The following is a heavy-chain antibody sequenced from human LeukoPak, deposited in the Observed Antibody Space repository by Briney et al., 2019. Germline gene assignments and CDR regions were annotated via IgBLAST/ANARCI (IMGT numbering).Heavy chain of an antibody. D-gene: IGHD1-1*01. V-gene: IGHV4-31*03. CDR1: GDSITSGGFY. CDR2: IYYRART. J-gene: IGHJ4*02. CDR3: ARVFSVRQRNLDY. Sequence: SQTLSLTCTVSGDSITSGGFYWSWIRQHPGRGLEWIGYIYYRARTYYNPSLKSRVIVSLDTSKNQFSLNLRSVTAADTAVYYCARVFSVRQRNLDYWGQGTLVTVSS.